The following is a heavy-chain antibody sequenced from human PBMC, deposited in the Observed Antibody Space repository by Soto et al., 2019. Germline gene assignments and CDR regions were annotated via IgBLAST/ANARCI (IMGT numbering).Heavy chain of an antibody. V-gene: IGHV1-69*02. Sequence: SVKVSCKASGGTFSSYTISWVRQAPGQGLEWMGRIIPILGIANYAQKFQGRATITADKSTSTAYMELSSLRSEDTAVYYCAGVLRFLEWAGVNWFDPWGQGTLVTVSS. CDR2: IIPILGIA. CDR3: AGVLRFLEWAGVNWFDP. CDR1: GGTFSSYT. D-gene: IGHD3-3*01. J-gene: IGHJ5*02.